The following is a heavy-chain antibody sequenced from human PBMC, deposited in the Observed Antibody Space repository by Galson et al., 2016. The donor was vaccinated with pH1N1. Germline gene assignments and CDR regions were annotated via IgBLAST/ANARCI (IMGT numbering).Heavy chain of an antibody. CDR1: GGTFSSFG. J-gene: IGHJ4*01. V-gene: IGHV1-69*13. D-gene: IGHD2-21*02. Sequence: SVKVSCKASGGTFSSFGISWVRQAPGQGLEWMGGIIGMFAKTNYAQKFQGRVTITADELTSTAYMDLSSLTSEDTAVYYCARSPGYMVTALDNWSHGTLVTVSS. CDR2: IIGMFAKT. CDR3: ARSPGYMVTALDN.